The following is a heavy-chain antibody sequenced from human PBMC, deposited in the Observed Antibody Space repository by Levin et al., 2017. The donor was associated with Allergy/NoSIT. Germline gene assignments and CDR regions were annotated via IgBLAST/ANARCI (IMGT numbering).Heavy chain of an antibody. CDR1: GFTFSNYG. Sequence: QSGGSLRLSCAASGFTFSNYGMHWVRQLPGKGLEWVAVISSDGTNRYYRDSVKGRFTISRDNSKNTLYLQMTSLRVEDTAVYYCAKDVAQQLVDYWGQGTLVTVSS. V-gene: IGHV3-30*18. CDR2: ISSDGTNR. CDR3: AKDVAQQLVDY. J-gene: IGHJ4*02. D-gene: IGHD6-13*01.